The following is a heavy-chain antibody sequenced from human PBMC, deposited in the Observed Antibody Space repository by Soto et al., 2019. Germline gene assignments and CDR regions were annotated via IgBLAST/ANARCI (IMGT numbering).Heavy chain of an antibody. J-gene: IGHJ4*02. CDR3: AKGRETTTSAKFCFDN. Sequence: GGSLRLSCAASGFSFSSYDMTWVRQAPGQGLEWVSSLSVTGGGPYYADSVRGRFTMSRDNSKNTLALEMSGLRADDSAVYYCAKGRETTTSAKFCFDNWGQGTQVTVSS. D-gene: IGHD1-26*01. CDR1: GFSFSSYD. CDR2: LSVTGGGP. V-gene: IGHV3-23*01.